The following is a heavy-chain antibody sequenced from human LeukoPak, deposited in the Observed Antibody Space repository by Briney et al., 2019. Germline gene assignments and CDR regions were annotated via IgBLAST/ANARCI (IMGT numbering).Heavy chain of an antibody. V-gene: IGHV3-30-3*01. CDR1: GFTFISYD. D-gene: IGHD1-26*01. CDR3: ARDLVSGAPDYFDS. Sequence: GGSLRLSCAASGFTFISYDIHWVRQAPGKGLQWVAVMSSDGSIKIYTDSVKGRFTNSRDSSKNTLYLEMNSLRVDDTAVYYCARDLVSGAPDYFDSWGQGTLVTVSS. CDR2: MSSDGSIK. J-gene: IGHJ4*02.